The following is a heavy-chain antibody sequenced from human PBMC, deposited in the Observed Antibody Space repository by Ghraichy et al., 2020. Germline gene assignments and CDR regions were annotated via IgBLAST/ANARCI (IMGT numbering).Heavy chain of an antibody. CDR1: GFTIDDYA. CDR2: INWNSGSI. CDR3: SKDSATNWVFSACHFDL. J-gene: IGHJ2*01. Sequence: GGSLRLSWAASGFTIDDYALHWVRLAPGKGLEWVSGINWNSGSIGYAESVKGRFTISRDNAKNYLYLLMNSLRPEDTASFYCSKDSATNWVFSACHFDLWLLGTRGTVSS. D-gene: IGHD3-9*01. V-gene: IGHV3-9*01.